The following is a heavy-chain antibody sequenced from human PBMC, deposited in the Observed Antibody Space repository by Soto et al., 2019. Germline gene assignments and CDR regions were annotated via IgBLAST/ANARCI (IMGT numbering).Heavy chain of an antibody. Sequence: PSETLSLTCTVSGGSISSYYWSWIRQPPGKGLEWIGYIYYSGSTNYNPSLKSRVTISVDTSKNQFSLKLSSVTAADTAVYYCARETHGSGWYFDYWGQGTLVTVSS. CDR3: ARETHGSGWYFDY. D-gene: IGHD6-19*01. V-gene: IGHV4-59*01. CDR1: GGSISSYY. J-gene: IGHJ4*02. CDR2: IYYSGST.